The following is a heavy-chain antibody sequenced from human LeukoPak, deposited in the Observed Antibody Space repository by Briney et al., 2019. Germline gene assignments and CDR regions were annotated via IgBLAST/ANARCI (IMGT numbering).Heavy chain of an antibody. V-gene: IGHV3-23*01. CDR1: GFTFSTYA. CDR2: ISGSGDST. D-gene: IGHD6-19*01. J-gene: IGHJ3*02. CDR3: AKDARWLAPGTFDI. Sequence: GGSLRLSCAASGFTFSTYAMNWVRQAPGKGLNWVSGISGSGDSTFYADSVKGRFTISSDNSKKTLYLQMNSLRADDTAVYYCAKDARWLAPGTFDIWGQGTMVTVS.